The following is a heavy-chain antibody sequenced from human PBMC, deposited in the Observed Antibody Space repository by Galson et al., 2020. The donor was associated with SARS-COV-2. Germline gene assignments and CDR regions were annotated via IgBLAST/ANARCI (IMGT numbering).Heavy chain of an antibody. J-gene: IGHJ4*02. CDR1: GGSIRSYF. D-gene: IGHD2-15*01. CDR3: ARERLMGGYFDY. CDR2: INDNGRT. Sequence: SETLSLTCTVSGGSIRSYFWSWIRQPPGKGLEWIGDINDNGRTTYNPSLGSRVTIAVDTFRNQFSLKVSSVIAADTAVYYCARERLMGGYFDYWGQGTLVTVSS. V-gene: IGHV4-59*01.